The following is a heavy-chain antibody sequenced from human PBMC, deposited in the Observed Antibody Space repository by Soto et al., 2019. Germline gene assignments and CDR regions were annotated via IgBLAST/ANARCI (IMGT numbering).Heavy chain of an antibody. Sequence: ASVKVSCKASGYTFTSYGISWVRQATGQGLEWMGWINAYSGNTGYAQKFQGRVTMTRNTSISTAYMELSSLRSEDTAVYYCARGRRKIVVVPAAHKYYYYYMDVWGKGTTVTVSS. D-gene: IGHD2-2*01. V-gene: IGHV1-8*02. J-gene: IGHJ6*03. CDR2: INAYSGNT. CDR3: ARGRRKIVVVPAAHKYYYYYMDV. CDR1: GYTFTSYG.